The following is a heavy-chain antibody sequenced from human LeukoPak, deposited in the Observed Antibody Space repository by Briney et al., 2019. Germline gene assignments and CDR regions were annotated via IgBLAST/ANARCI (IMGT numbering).Heavy chain of an antibody. Sequence: ASVKVSFKASGYTFTGYYMHWVRQAPGQGLEWMGWINPNSGGTNYAQKFQGRVTMTRDTSISTAYMELSRLRSDDTAVYYCARGEGIVVVPAASYWGQGTLVTVSS. CDR3: ARGEGIVVVPAASY. D-gene: IGHD2-2*01. CDR2: INPNSGGT. V-gene: IGHV1-2*02. CDR1: GYTFTGYY. J-gene: IGHJ4*02.